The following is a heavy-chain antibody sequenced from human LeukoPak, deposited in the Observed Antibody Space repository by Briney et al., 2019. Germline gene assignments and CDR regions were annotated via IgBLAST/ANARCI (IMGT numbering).Heavy chain of an antibody. V-gene: IGHV1-46*01. J-gene: IGHJ3*02. Sequence: ASVKVSCKASGYTFTGYYMHWVRQAPGQGLEWMGIINPSGGSTSYAQKFQGRVTMTRDTSTSTVYMELSSLRSEDTAVYYCARDSIVGAMAVWLDAFDIWGQGTMVTVSS. CDR2: INPSGGST. D-gene: IGHD1-26*01. CDR3: ARDSIVGAMAVWLDAFDI. CDR1: GYTFTGYY.